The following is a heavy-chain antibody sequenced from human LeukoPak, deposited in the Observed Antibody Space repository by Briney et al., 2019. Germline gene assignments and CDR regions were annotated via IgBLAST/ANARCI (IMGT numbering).Heavy chain of an antibody. CDR1: GGSISSYY. Sequence: PSETLSLTCTVSGGSISSYYWSWIRQPAGKGLEWIGRIYTSGSTNYNPSLKSRVTMSVDTSKNQFSLKLSSVTAADTAVYYCAKDPNGDLYYYYYMDVWGKGTTVTVSS. J-gene: IGHJ6*03. D-gene: IGHD2-21*01. CDR3: AKDPNGDLYYYYYMDV. CDR2: IYTSGST. V-gene: IGHV4-4*07.